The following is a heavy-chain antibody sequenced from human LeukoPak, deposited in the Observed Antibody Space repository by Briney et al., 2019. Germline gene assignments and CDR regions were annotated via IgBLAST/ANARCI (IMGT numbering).Heavy chain of an antibody. CDR2: MSPYNGNT. CDR1: NYTFTNFG. CDR3: ARPNWGNWHLDL. Sequence: GASVKVSCKASNYTFTNFGITWVRQAPGQGLEWIGWMSPYNGNTNYAPKLQDRVTMTSDPSTSTTYMDLKGLKSDDTAIYSCARPNWGNWHLDLWGRGTPVTVSS. D-gene: IGHD7-27*01. V-gene: IGHV1-18*01. J-gene: IGHJ2*01.